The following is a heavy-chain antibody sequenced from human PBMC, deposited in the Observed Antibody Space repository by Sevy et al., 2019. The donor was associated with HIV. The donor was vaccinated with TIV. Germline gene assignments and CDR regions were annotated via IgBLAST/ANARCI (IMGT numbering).Heavy chain of an antibody. CDR3: ARDKEGGGSWYETPYYFDY. D-gene: IGHD6-13*01. CDR2: IKQDGSEK. Sequence: GGSLRLSCAASGFTFSSYWMSWVRQAPGKGLEWVVNIKQDGSEKYYVDSVKGRFTISRDNAKNSLYLQMNSLRAEDTAVYYCARDKEGGGSWYETPYYFDYWGQGTLVTVSS. V-gene: IGHV3-7*01. J-gene: IGHJ4*02. CDR1: GFTFSSYW.